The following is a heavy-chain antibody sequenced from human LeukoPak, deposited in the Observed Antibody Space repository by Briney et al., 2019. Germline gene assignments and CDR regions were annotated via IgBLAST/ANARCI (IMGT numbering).Heavy chain of an antibody. CDR2: VGADGSPI. CDR3: VRVRDGSNDHFDH. CDR1: GFTFNTYA. V-gene: IGHV3-48*04. J-gene: IGHJ4*02. Sequence: GGSLRLSCAASGFTFNTYAMTWVRQAQGKGPEWVSYVGADGSPIYYAASGRGRLTISRDNTKNSLYLQMNSLRPEDAAVYYCVRVRDGSNDHFDHWGQGTLVTVSS. D-gene: IGHD5-24*01.